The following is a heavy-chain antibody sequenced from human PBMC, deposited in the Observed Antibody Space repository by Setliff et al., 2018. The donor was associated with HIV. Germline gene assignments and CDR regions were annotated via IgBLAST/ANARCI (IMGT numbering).Heavy chain of an antibody. CDR2: IYYTGST. CDR1: GGSINSGHYY. V-gene: IGHV4-31*03. CDR3: TRRDVTTGMDS. Sequence: PSETLSLTCTVSGGSINSGHYYWSWIRHHPGKGLEWIGYIYYTGSTYFNPSLKIRITLSIDTSKNQFSLKLSSVTAADTAVYYCTRRDVTTGMDSWGPGILVTVSS. J-gene: IGHJ4*02. D-gene: IGHD4-17*01.